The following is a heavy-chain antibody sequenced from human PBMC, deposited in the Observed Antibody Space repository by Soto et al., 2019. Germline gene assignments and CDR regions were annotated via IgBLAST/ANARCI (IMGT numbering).Heavy chain of an antibody. D-gene: IGHD2-15*01. CDR2: IYYSGST. CDR3: AREANCSGGSCYEADAFDI. J-gene: IGHJ3*02. CDR1: GGSISSYY. V-gene: IGHV4-59*01. Sequence: QVQLQESGPGLVKPSETLSLTCTVSGGSISSYYWSWIRQPPGKGLEWIGYIYYSGSTNYNPSLKSRVTISVDTSKNQFSLKLSSVTAADTAVYCCAREANCSGGSCYEADAFDIWGQGTMVTVSS.